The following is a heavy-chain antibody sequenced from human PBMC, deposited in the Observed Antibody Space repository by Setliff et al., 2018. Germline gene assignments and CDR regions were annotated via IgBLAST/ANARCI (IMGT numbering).Heavy chain of an antibody. Sequence: KASETLSLTCTVSGVSFGSGTYYWTWIRQPAGKELEWIGRVSASGSTTYNPSLKSRVTMSVDTSRNQISLNLTSVTAADTAMYYCARERTIFGILVISGWFDPWGQGTVVTVSS. V-gene: IGHV4-61*02. CDR2: VSASGST. D-gene: IGHD3-3*01. CDR1: GVSFGSGTYY. J-gene: IGHJ5*02. CDR3: ARERTIFGILVISGWFDP.